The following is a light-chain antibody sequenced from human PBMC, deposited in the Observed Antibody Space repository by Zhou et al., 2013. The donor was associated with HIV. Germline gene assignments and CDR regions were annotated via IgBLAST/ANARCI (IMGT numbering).Light chain of an antibody. J-gene: IGKJ2*01. CDR1: QDINGA. V-gene: IGKV1-13*02. Sequence: AVQLTQSPSSLSLSVGDRVTITCRASQDINGALAWYQQKPGTPPKLLIYDVFSKESGVASRFSGSGSGTDFTLTIASLQPEDFANYYCQHYYSYPYTFGQGTKLEI. CDR3: QHYYSYPYT. CDR2: DVF.